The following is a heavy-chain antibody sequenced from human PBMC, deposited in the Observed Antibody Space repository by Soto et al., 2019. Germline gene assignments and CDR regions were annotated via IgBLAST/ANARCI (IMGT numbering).Heavy chain of an antibody. D-gene: IGHD4-17*01. CDR2: IYHSGTT. CDR3: ARAHYGDYGYGMDV. J-gene: IGHJ6*02. V-gene: IGHV4-30-2*01. CDR1: CGSISSGGYS. Sequence: PSETLSLTCAVSCGSISSGGYSWSWIRQPPGKGLEWIGYIYHSGTTYYNPSLKSRVTISVDRSKNQFSLKLSSVTAADTAVYYCARAHYGDYGYGMDVWGQGTTVTVSS.